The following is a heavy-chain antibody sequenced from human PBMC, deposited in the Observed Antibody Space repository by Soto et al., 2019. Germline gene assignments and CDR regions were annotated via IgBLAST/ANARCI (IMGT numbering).Heavy chain of an antibody. Sequence: PGGSLRLSCAASGFTFSSYGMHWVRQAPGEGLEWVAVISYDGSNKYYADSVKGRFTISRDNSKNTLYLQMNSLRAEDTAVYYCAKDPSPYYDFWSGYLNGMDVWGQGTTVTVSS. V-gene: IGHV3-30*18. CDR1: GFTFSSYG. CDR2: ISYDGSNK. CDR3: AKDPSPYYDFWSGYLNGMDV. D-gene: IGHD3-3*01. J-gene: IGHJ6*02.